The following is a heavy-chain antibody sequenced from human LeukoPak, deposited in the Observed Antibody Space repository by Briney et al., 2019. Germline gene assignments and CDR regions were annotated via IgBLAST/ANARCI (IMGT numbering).Heavy chain of an antibody. V-gene: IGHV3-30*18. D-gene: IGHD3-3*02. J-gene: IGHJ3*02. CDR2: ISYDGSNK. CDR3: AKGGQRLASHDAFDI. CDR1: GFTFSSYA. Sequence: GGSLRLSCAASGFTFSSYAMSWVRRAPGKGLEWVAVISYDGSNKYYADSVKGRFTISRDNSKNTLYLQMNSLRAEDTAVYYCAKGGQRLASHDAFDIWGQGTMVTVSS.